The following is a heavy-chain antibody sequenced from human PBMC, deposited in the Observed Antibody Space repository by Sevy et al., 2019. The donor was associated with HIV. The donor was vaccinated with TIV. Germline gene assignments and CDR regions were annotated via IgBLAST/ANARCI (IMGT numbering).Heavy chain of an antibody. CDR3: ARDSLGGTNFDY. D-gene: IGHD3-10*01. V-gene: IGHV1-18*01. Sequence: ASVKVSCKASGYTFTSHGISWVRQAPGQGLEWMGWISAYNGNTNYAQKLQGRVTMTTDTSTSTAYMELRSLRSDDTAVYYCARDSLGGTNFDYWGQGTLVTVSS. CDR1: GYTFTSHG. CDR2: ISAYNGNT. J-gene: IGHJ4*02.